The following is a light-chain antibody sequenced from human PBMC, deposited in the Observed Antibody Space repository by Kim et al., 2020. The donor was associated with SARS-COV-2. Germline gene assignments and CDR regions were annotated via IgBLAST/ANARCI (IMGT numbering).Light chain of an antibody. V-gene: IGKV1-9*01. CDR3: QQLEYYPIT. CDR2: AAS. Sequence: ASAGDRGTITCRASQGIGSYLAWYQQKPGKAPKLLIYAASTLQSGVPSRFSGSGSATDFTLTITSLQPEDFATYYCQQLEYYPITFGQGTRLEIK. J-gene: IGKJ5*01. CDR1: QGIGSY.